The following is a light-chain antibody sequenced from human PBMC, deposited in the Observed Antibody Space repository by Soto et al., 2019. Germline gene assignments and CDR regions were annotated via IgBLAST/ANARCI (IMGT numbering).Light chain of an antibody. CDR3: CSYTNSAYV. CDR1: SSDVGAYNY. V-gene: IGLV2-11*01. CDR2: DVS. J-gene: IGLJ1*01. Sequence: QSALTQPRSVSGSPGQSVTISCTGTSSDVGAYNYVSWYQQHPAKAPNLMIYDVSKRPSGVPDRSSGSKSGNTASLTISGLQAEDEGDYYCCSYTNSAYVFGTGTKLTVL.